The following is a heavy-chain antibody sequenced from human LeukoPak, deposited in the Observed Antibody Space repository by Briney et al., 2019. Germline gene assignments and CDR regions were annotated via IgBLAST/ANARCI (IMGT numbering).Heavy chain of an antibody. CDR3: ARDPDIVVVPAAP. J-gene: IGHJ5*02. Sequence: GGSLRLSCAASGFTFSSYSMNWVRQAPGKGLEWVSYISSSSSTIYYADSVEGRFTISRDNAKNSLYLQMNSLRAEDTAVYYCARDPDIVVVPAAPWGQGTLVTVSS. CDR2: ISSSSSTI. D-gene: IGHD2-2*01. CDR1: GFTFSSYS. V-gene: IGHV3-48*01.